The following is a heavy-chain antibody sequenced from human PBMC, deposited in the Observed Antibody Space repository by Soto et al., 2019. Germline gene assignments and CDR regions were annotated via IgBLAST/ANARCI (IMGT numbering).Heavy chain of an antibody. CDR2: MNPNSGNT. Sequence: QVQLVQSGAEVKKPGASVKVSCKASGYTFTSYDINWVRQATGQGLEWMGLMNPNSGNTGYAQKFQGIVTMTRNTSISTAYMELSSLRSEDTAVYYCASVFSGDYGDYLDWGQGTLVTVSS. V-gene: IGHV1-8*01. D-gene: IGHD4-17*01. CDR3: ASVFSGDYGDYLD. J-gene: IGHJ4*02. CDR1: GYTFTSYD.